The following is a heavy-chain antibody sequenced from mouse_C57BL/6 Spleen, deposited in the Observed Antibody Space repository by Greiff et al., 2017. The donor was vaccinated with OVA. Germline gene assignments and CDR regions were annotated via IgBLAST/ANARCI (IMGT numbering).Heavy chain of an antibody. V-gene: IGHV5-6*01. CDR1: GFTFSSSG. D-gene: IGHD2-2*01. J-gene: IGHJ2*01. CDR2: ISSGGSYT. CDR3: ARMAGYCFDY. Sequence: EVQGVESGGDLVKPGGSLKLSCAASGFTFSSSGMSWVRQTPDKRLEWVATISSGGSYTYSPDSVKGRFTISRYNAKNTLYLQMSSLKSEDTALYYCARMAGYCFDYWGQGTTLTVSS.